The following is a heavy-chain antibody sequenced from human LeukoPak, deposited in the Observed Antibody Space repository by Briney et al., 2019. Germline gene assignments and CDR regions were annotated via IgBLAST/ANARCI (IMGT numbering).Heavy chain of an antibody. J-gene: IGHJ4*02. D-gene: IGHD2/OR15-2a*01. CDR2: INHSGST. Sequence: SETLSLTCAVYGGSFSGYYWSWIRQPPGKGLEWIGEINHSGSTNYNPSLKSRVTISVDTSKNHFALKLSSGTAADTAVYYCDSGIGYYGDYWGQGTLVTVSS. CDR1: GGSFSGYY. V-gene: IGHV4-34*01. CDR3: DSGIGYYGDY.